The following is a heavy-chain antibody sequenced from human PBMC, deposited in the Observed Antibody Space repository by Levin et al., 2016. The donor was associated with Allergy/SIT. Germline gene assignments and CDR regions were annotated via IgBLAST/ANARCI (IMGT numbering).Heavy chain of an antibody. J-gene: IGHJ4*02. D-gene: IGHD3-16*01. CDR3: ARLRYPTTRGTDS. Sequence: SETLSLTCGVSGGSFTGSFWTWIRQSPGMGLEWIGEINHVGSVTYNPSLRGRVTMSVDTSKSHFSLSLTSVTAADTAIYYCARLRYPTTRGTDSWGQGTLVTVSS. CDR1: GGSFTGSF. V-gene: IGHV4-34*01. CDR2: INHVGSV.